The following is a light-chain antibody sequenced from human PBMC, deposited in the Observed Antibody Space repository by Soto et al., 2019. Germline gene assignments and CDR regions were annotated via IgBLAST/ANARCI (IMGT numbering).Light chain of an antibody. CDR2: GAS. CDR1: QSVSSSY. Sequence: EIVLTQSPGTLSLSPGERATLSCRASQSVSSSYLAWYQQSPGQAPRLLIYGASSRATGIPDRFSGSGSGTDFTLTISRLEPEDFAMYYCHRYGSSPLTFGGGTKVDIK. CDR3: HRYGSSPLT. J-gene: IGKJ4*01. V-gene: IGKV3-20*01.